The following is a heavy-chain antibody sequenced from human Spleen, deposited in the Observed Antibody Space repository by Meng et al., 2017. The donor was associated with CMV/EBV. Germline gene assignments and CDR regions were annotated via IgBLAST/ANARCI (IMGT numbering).Heavy chain of an antibody. CDR2: IYYSGST. V-gene: IGHV4-59*01. J-gene: IGHJ6*02. D-gene: IGHD5/OR15-5a*01. CDR1: GGSISSYY. CDR3: ARVSTIQLGMDV. Sequence: SETLSLTCTVSGGSISSYYWCWIRQPPGKGLEWIGYIYYSGSTNYNPSLKSRVTISVDTSKNQFSLKLRSVTAADTAVYYCARVSTIQLGMDVWGQGTTVTVSS.